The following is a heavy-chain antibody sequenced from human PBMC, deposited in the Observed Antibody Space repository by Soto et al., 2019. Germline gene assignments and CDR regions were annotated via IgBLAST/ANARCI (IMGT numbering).Heavy chain of an antibody. D-gene: IGHD2-2*01. Sequence: GESLKISCKGSGYSFTSCWISWVRQMPGKGLEWMGRIDPSDSYTNYSPSFQGHVTISADKSISTAYLQWSSLKASDTAMYYCARQDVVVPAAMAYYYYGMDVWGQGTTVTVSS. CDR1: GYSFTSCW. J-gene: IGHJ6*02. CDR2: IDPSDSYT. CDR3: ARQDVVVPAAMAYYYYGMDV. V-gene: IGHV5-10-1*01.